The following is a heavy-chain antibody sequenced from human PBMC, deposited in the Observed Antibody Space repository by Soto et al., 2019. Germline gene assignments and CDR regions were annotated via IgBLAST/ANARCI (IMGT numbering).Heavy chain of an antibody. Sequence: GGSLRLSCAASGFTFSTYAMAWVRQAPGKGLEWVSAISSSSGNIYYADSVKGRFTISRDNAKNTLYLQMNSLRAEDTAVYYCAKDYDILTGSFDYWGQGTLVTVSS. D-gene: IGHD3-9*01. CDR2: ISSSSGNI. CDR3: AKDYDILTGSFDY. J-gene: IGHJ4*02. CDR1: GFTFSTYA. V-gene: IGHV3-23*01.